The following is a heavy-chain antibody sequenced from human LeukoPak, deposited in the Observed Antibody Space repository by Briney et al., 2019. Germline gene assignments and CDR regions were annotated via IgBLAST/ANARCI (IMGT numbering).Heavy chain of an antibody. CDR1: GFTFDEYG. CDR3: ARGPLSPHYYGSGSYLNPFDY. D-gene: IGHD3-10*01. CDR2: INWKGGRT. V-gene: IGHV3-20*04. J-gene: IGHJ4*02. Sequence: PGGSLRLSCAASGFTFDEYGMSWGRQAPGNGREWVSGINWKGGRTGYAESVKGRLKISRDNAKNSLYLQMNSLRAEDTALYYCARGPLSPHYYGSGSYLNPFDYWGQGTLVTVSS.